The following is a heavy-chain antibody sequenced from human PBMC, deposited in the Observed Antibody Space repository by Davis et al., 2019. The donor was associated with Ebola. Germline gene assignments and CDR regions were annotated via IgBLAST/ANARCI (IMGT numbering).Heavy chain of an antibody. CDR3: GRDLPPWAVTTNYYYGMDV. V-gene: IGHV4-59*01. CDR1: GGSISSYY. Sequence: SETLSLTCTVSGGSISSYYWSWIRQPPGKGLEWIGYIYYSGSTNYNPSLKSRVTISVDTSKNQFSLKLSSVTAADTAVYYCGRDLPPWAVTTNYYYGMDVWGQGTTVTVSS. D-gene: IGHD4-17*01. J-gene: IGHJ6*02. CDR2: IYYSGST.